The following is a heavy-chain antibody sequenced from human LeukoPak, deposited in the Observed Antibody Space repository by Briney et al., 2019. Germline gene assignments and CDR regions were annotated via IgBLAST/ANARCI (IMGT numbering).Heavy chain of an antibody. CDR3: ASGGVIFGDDLSWFDP. D-gene: IGHD3-3*01. Sequence: PGGSLRLSCAASGFTFSSYSMNWVRQAPGKGLEWVSYISSSSSTIYYADSVKGRFTISRDNAKNSLYLQMNSLRAEDTAVYYCASGGVIFGDDLSWFDPWGQGTLVTVSS. V-gene: IGHV3-48*01. CDR2: ISSSSSTI. CDR1: GFTFSSYS. J-gene: IGHJ5*02.